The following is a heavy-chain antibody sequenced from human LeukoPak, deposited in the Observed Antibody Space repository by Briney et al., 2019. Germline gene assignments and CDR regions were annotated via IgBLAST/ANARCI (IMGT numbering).Heavy chain of an antibody. V-gene: IGHV3-21*04. J-gene: IGHJ6*02. CDR2: ISSSGSYI. Sequence: GGSLRLSCADSGFTFSNFWMHWVRQAPGKGLEWVSSISSSGSYIFYADSVKGRFTISRDNAKNSVYLQMNSLRAEDTAVYYCARGPQTDLWSRYHTYYYYGMDVWGQGTTVTVSS. CDR1: GFTFSNFW. CDR3: ARGPQTDLWSRYHTYYYYGMDV. D-gene: IGHD3-3*01.